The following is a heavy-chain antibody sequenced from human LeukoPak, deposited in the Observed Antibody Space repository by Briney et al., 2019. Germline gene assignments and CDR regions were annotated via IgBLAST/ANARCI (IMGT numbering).Heavy chain of an antibody. CDR3: ASLTDSSGYPRSNWFDP. CDR2: IYLSGST. CDR1: GGSISSGGDS. Sequence: PSESLSLTCAGSGGSISSGGDSWGWIRQPPGKGLEWIGYIYLSGSTYYNPSLKIRVTISVDRSKNQFSLKLSSVTAADTAVYYCASLTDSSGYPRSNWFDPWGQGTLVTVSS. D-gene: IGHD3-22*01. J-gene: IGHJ5*02. V-gene: IGHV4-30-2*01.